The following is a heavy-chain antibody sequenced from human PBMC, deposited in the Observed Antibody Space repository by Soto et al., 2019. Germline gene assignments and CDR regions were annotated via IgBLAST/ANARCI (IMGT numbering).Heavy chain of an antibody. CDR3: ARSRNLDV. Sequence: QVQLQQWGAGLLKPSETLSLTCAVYVGSFSDYYWNWIRQPPGKGLEWIGEVNYLGNTNYSPSLLGRVTISIDTSKNQLSLELTSVTAADTAGYYCARSRNLDVWGQGTTVTVSS. J-gene: IGHJ6*02. CDR2: VNYLGNT. V-gene: IGHV4-34*02. D-gene: IGHD1-1*01. CDR1: VGSFSDYY.